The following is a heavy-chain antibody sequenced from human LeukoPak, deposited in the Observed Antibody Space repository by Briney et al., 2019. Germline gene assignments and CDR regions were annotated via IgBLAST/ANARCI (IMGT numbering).Heavy chain of an antibody. CDR3: AGLEIGDYADEYVDAFDI. CDR2: IYHSGST. Sequence: PSETLSLTCTVSGYSISSGYYWGWIRQPPGKGLEWIGSIYHSGSTYYNPSLKSRVTISVDTSKNQFSLKLSSVTAADTAVYYCAGLEIGDYADEYVDAFDIWGQGTMVTVSS. D-gene: IGHD4-17*01. CDR1: GYSISSGYY. J-gene: IGHJ3*02. V-gene: IGHV4-38-2*02.